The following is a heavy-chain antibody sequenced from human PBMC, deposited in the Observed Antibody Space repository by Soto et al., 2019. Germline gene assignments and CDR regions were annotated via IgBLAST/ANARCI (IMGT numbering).Heavy chain of an antibody. J-gene: IGHJ6*02. V-gene: IGHV3-7*03. D-gene: IGHD3-10*01. CDR3: ARDGSGSYYYGMDV. Sequence: DSVKRRFTISRDDAKNTLNLQMNSLRDEDTAVYYCARDGSGSYYYGMDVWGQGTTVTVSS.